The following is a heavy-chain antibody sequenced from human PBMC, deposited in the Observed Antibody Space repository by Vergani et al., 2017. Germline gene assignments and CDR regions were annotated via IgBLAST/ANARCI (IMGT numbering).Heavy chain of an antibody. CDR3: AREGVYDTVHGTYRPPSYYGMGV. V-gene: IGHV1-18*01. Sequence: QSQLVQSGDEVKKPGASVKVSCKTSGYSFINYGISWVRQAPGQGLEWLGWVSPIHGKTNNGQKIQGRVTMTTDTSTRTAYMLLRSLTFDDTAVYYCAREGVYDTVHGTYRPPSYYGMGVWGRGAKVTVAS. J-gene: IGHJ6*01. CDR2: VSPIHGKT. CDR1: GYSFINYG. D-gene: IGHD3-16*02.